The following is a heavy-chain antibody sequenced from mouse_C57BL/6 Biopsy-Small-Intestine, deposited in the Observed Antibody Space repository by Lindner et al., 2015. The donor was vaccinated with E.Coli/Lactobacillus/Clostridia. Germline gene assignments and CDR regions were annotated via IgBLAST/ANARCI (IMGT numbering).Heavy chain of an antibody. J-gene: IGHJ1*03. CDR2: IWTGGST. V-gene: IGHV2-9-1*01. Sequence: VQLQESGPGLVAPSQSLSITCTVSGFSLISYAISWVRQPPGKGLEWLGVIWTGGSTNYNSVLKSRLSITKDNSKSQVFLRMDSLQTDDTARYHCVRKYYYDSSYYWSFDVWGTGTTVTVSS. D-gene: IGHD1-1*01. CDR1: GFSLISYA. CDR3: VRKYYYDSSYYWSFDV.